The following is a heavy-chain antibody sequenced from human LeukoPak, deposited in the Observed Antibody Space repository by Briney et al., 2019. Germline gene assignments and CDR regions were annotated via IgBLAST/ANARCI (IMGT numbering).Heavy chain of an antibody. CDR1: GGTFSSYA. V-gene: IGHV1-18*01. Sequence: GASVKVSCKASGGTFSSYAISWVRQAPGQALEWMGWITPFNGNTNYAQKLQGRVTMTTDTSTSTAYMELRSLRSDDTAVYYCARDEWSMVNGAFDIWGQGTMVTVSS. D-gene: IGHD2-8*02. J-gene: IGHJ3*02. CDR3: ARDEWSMVNGAFDI. CDR2: ITPFNGNT.